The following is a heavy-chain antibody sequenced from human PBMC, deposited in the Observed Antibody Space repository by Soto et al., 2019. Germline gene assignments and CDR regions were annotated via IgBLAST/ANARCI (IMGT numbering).Heavy chain of an antibody. CDR1: GYTFTSYA. D-gene: IGHD3-22*01. J-gene: IGHJ4*02. CDR2: INAGNGNT. V-gene: IGHV1-3*01. CDR3: ARALSTYANRYYYDSSGYPKALDY. Sequence: GASVKVSCKASGYTFTSYAMHWVRQAPGQRLEWMGWINAGNGNTKYSQKFQGRVTITRDTSASTAYMELSSLRSEDTAVYYCARALSTYANRYYYDSSGYPKALDYWGQGTLVTVSS.